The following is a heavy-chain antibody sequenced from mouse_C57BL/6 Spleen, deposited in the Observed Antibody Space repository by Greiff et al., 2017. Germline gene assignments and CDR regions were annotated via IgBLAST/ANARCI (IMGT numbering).Heavy chain of an antibody. D-gene: IGHD1-1*01. J-gene: IGHJ3*01. Sequence: QVQLKQPGTELVKPGASVKLSCKASGYTFTSYWMHWVKQRPGQGLEWIGNINPSNGGTNYNEKFKSKATLPVDKSSSTAYMQLSSLTSEDSAVYYCARGGYCSRYGFAYWGQGTLVTVSA. V-gene: IGHV1-53*01. CDR1: GYTFTSYW. CDR2: INPSNGGT. CDR3: ARGGYCSRYGFAY.